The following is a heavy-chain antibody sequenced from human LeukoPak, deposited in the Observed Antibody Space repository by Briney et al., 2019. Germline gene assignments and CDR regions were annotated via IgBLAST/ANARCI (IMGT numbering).Heavy chain of an antibody. Sequence: SETLSLTCTVSGGSISSHYWSWIRQPPGKGLEWIGYIYYSGSTNYNPSLKSRVTISVDTSKNQFSLKLSSVTAADTAVYYCTRDDGWSSSSFDYWGQGTLVTVSS. CDR2: IYYSGST. CDR1: GGSISSHY. V-gene: IGHV4-59*11. CDR3: TRDDGWSSSSFDY. J-gene: IGHJ4*02. D-gene: IGHD6-6*01.